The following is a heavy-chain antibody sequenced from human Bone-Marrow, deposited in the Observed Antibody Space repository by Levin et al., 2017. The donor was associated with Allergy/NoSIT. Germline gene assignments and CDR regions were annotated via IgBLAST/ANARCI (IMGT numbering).Heavy chain of an antibody. CDR3: ASLDPKASFDI. J-gene: IGHJ3*02. Sequence: PGGSLRLSCAASGFTFSSYEMNWVRQAPGKGLEWVSYISSSGSTIYYADSVKGRFTISRDNAKNSLYLQMNSLRAEDTAVYYCASLDPKASFDIWGQGTMVTVSS. CDR1: GFTFSSYE. CDR2: ISSSGSTI. V-gene: IGHV3-48*03.